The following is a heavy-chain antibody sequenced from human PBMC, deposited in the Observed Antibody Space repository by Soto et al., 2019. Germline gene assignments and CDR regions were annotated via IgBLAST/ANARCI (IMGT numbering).Heavy chain of an antibody. CDR3: ARGSWNDVSGHYYMDV. Sequence: SQTLSLTCDISGDSVSSNSAAWNWIRQTPSRGLEWLGRTYYRSKWYSNYAISVKSRVTVNPDTFKNQFSLQLNSVTPEDTAVYYCARGSWNDVSGHYYMDVWGKGTTVTVSS. CDR1: GDSVSSNSAA. D-gene: IGHD1-1*01. CDR2: TYYRSKWYS. J-gene: IGHJ6*03. V-gene: IGHV6-1*01.